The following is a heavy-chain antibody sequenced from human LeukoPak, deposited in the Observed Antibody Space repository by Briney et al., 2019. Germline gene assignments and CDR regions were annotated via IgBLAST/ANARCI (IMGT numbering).Heavy chain of an antibody. CDR2: IYYSGST. CDR3: ARDLSIAAVRFDP. J-gene: IGHJ5*02. V-gene: IGHV4-31*03. D-gene: IGHD6-13*01. CDR1: GGSISSGGYY. Sequence: SQTLSLTCTVSGGSISSGGYYWSWIRQHPGKGLEWIGYIYYSGSTYYNPSLKSRVTISVDTSKNQFSLKLSSVTAADTAVYYCARDLSIAAVRFDPWGQGTLVTVSS.